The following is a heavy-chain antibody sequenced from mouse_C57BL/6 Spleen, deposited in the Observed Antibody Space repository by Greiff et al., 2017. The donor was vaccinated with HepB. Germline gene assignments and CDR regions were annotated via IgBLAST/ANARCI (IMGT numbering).Heavy chain of an antibody. CDR3: ARGEVTLDY. J-gene: IGHJ2*01. Sequence: QVQLKQSGPELVKPGASVKISCKASGYAFSSSWMNWVKQRPGKGLEWIGRIYPGDGDTNYNGKFKGKATLTADKSSSTAYMQLSSLTSEDSAVYFCARGEVTLDYWGQGTTLTVSS. D-gene: IGHD2-5*01. V-gene: IGHV1-82*01. CDR1: GYAFSSSW. CDR2: IYPGDGDT.